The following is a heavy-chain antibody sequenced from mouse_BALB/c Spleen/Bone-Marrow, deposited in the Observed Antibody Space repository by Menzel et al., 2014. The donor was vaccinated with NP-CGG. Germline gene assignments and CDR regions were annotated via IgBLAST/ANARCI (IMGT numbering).Heavy chain of an antibody. CDR2: IRNKANGYTT. Sequence: EVKLVESGGGLGQPGGSLRLSCATSGFTFTDYYMSWVRQPPGKALEWLGFIRNKANGYTTEYSASVKGRFIISRDNSQSILYLQMNTLRAEDSATYYCARDTVITTHWYFDVWGAGTTVTVSS. D-gene: IGHD2-4*01. J-gene: IGHJ1*01. CDR3: ARDTVITTHWYFDV. V-gene: IGHV7-3*02. CDR1: GFTFTDYY.